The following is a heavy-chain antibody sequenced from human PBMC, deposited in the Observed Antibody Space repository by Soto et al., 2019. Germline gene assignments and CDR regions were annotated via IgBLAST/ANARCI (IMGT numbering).Heavy chain of an antibody. D-gene: IGHD5-12*01. CDR2: INHSGST. V-gene: IGHV4-34*01. CDR1: GGSFSGYY. CDR3: ARGKWLRSSFDY. Sequence: QVQLQQWGAGLLKPSETLSLTCAVYGGSFSGYYWSWIRQPPGKGLEWIGEINHSGSTNYNPSLKGRGTISVDTSKNQFSLKLSSVTAAATAVYYCARGKWLRSSFDYWGQGTLVTVSS. J-gene: IGHJ4*02.